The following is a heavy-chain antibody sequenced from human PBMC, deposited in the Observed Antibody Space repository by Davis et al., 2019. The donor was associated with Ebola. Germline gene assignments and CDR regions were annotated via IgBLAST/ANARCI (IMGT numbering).Heavy chain of an antibody. CDR3: ARGGFGYNWNYYYYGMDV. CDR1: GYTFTSYY. D-gene: IGHD1-20*01. J-gene: IGHJ6*02. CDR2: INPSGGST. Sequence: ASVKVSCKASGYTFTSYYMHWVRQAPGQGLEWMGIINPSGGSTSSAQKFPGRVTMTRDTSTSTVYMELSSLRSEDTAVYYCARGGFGYNWNYYYYGMDVWGQGTTVTVSS. V-gene: IGHV1-46*01.